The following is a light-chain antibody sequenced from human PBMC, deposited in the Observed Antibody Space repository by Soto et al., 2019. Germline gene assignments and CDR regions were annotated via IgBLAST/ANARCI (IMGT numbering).Light chain of an antibody. V-gene: IGKV1-5*03. CDR1: ENISSW. CDR3: QQYHIYSGT. CDR2: KAS. Sequence: DIQMTQSAPSMMLSXGSRLTIAXXASENISSWLAWYQQKPGKAPKLLIYKASTLASGVPSRFSGSGSGTEFTLTINSLQADDFATYYCQQYHIYSGTFGQGTKVDIK. J-gene: IGKJ1*01.